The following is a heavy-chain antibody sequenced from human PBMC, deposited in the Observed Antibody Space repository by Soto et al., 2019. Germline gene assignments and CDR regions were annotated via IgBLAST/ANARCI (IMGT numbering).Heavy chain of an antibody. Sequence: QVQLVQSGAEERKPGASVKVSCKASGYTFSTYAMHWVRRAPGQSLEWMGWFNGGNGNIKYSQKFEGRVTITTDTAASTAYMELNMLRSADTAVYYCARGNVRGGCLYYWGQGTLVSVSS. CDR1: GYTFSTYA. CDR2: FNGGNGNI. J-gene: IGHJ4*02. CDR3: ARGNVRGGCLYY. V-gene: IGHV1-3*05. D-gene: IGHD3-10*01.